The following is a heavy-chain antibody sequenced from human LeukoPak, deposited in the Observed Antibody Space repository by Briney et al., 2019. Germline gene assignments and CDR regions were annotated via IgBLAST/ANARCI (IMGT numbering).Heavy chain of an antibody. CDR2: IYYSGST. J-gene: IGHJ5*02. D-gene: IGHD3-10*01. CDR1: GGSVSSGSYY. V-gene: IGHV4-61*01. CDR3: AIKRGLRESGWFDP. Sequence: PSETLSLTCTVSGGSVSSGSYYWSWIRQPPGKGLEWIGYIYYSGSTNYNPSLKSRVTISIDTSKNQFSLNVNSVTAADTAIYYCAIKRGLRESGWFDPWGQGALVTVSS.